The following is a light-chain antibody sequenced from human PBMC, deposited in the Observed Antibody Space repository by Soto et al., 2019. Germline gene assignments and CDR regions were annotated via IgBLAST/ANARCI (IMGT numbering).Light chain of an antibody. CDR3: QQSYNTLT. CDR1: RNINNY. J-gene: IGKJ4*01. CDR2: AAS. Sequence: DIQMTQPPSSLSASVGDGVTITCRASRNINNYLNWYQQKPGKAPKLLIHAASSLQTGVPSRFSGSGSGTDFTLTISSLQPEDFATYYCQQSYNTLTFGGGTKADIK. V-gene: IGKV1-39*01.